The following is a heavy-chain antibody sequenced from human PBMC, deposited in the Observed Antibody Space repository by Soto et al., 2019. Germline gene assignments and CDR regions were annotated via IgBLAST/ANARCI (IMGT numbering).Heavy chain of an antibody. V-gene: IGHV3-7*01. Sequence: GGSLRLSCAASGFTYVSYWIIWFGQTPGKGREWVANIKQDGSEIYYVDSVKGRFTISRDNAKNSLYLQMNSLRAEDTAVYYCARGNWIRSFDYWGQGTLVTVSS. D-gene: IGHD1-20*01. CDR1: GFTYVSYW. CDR2: IKQDGSEI. J-gene: IGHJ4*02. CDR3: ARGNWIRSFDY.